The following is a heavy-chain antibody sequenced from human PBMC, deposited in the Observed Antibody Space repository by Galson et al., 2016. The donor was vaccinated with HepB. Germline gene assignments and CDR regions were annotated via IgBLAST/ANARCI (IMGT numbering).Heavy chain of an antibody. CDR3: VRGALRFFDSCDY. V-gene: IGHV5-51*01. J-gene: IGHJ4*02. CDR2: IYPGDSDT. Sequence: QSGAEVTKPGESLKISCKSSGSSFTTYWIGWVRQMPGKGLEWMGVIYPGDSDTRYSPSFQGQVTISADKSITTAYLQWSTLKASDSAMYYCVRGALRFFDSCDYWGQGTLVTVSS. CDR1: GSSFTTYW. D-gene: IGHD3-3*01.